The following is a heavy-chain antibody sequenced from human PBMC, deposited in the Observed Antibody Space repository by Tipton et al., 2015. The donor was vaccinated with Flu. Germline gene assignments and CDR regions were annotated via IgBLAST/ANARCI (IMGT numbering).Heavy chain of an antibody. CDR3: AIDRSEVDGYPRLES. CDR1: GFSFSTYA. CDR2: ISTTSSTI. J-gene: IGHJ4*02. D-gene: IGHD3-22*01. V-gene: IGHV3-48*01. Sequence: SLRLSCAASGFSFSTYAMNWVRQTPGKGLEWVSYISTTSSTIYYADSVEGRFTISRDDATNMAYLQMNSLKTEDTAVYYCAIDRSEVDGYPRLESWGQGTLVTVSS.